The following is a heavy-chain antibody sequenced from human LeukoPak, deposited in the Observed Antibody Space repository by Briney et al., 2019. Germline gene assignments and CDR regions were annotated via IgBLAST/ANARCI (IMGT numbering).Heavy chain of an antibody. Sequence: PGGSLRLSCAASGFTFSNYGMNWVRQAPGKGLEWVSAISDSGKNSYYANSVKGRFTISRDNSKNTLYLQMNSLRAEDTAVYYCAKRVEYTSSSGGYFDYWGQGTLVTVSS. V-gene: IGHV3-23*01. J-gene: IGHJ4*02. D-gene: IGHD6-6*01. CDR1: GFTFSNYG. CDR2: ISDSGKNS. CDR3: AKRVEYTSSSGGYFDY.